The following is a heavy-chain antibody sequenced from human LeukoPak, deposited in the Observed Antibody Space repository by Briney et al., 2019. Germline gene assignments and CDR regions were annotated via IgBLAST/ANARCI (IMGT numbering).Heavy chain of an antibody. CDR1: GYTFTGYY. CDR3: ARDSKAKGENWFDP. CDR2: INPNSGGT. D-gene: IGHD3-10*01. Sequence: ASVKVSCKASGYTFTGYYMHWVRQAPGQGLEWMGWINPNSGGTNYAQKFQGRVTMTRDTSISTAYMELSRLRSDDTAVYYCARDSKAKGENWFDPWGQGTLVTVSS. V-gene: IGHV1-2*02. J-gene: IGHJ5*02.